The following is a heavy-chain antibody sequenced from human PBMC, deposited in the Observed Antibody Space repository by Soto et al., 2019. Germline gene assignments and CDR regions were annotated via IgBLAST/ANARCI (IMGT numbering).Heavy chain of an antibody. CDR3: ARDQSKMVRGVIISPLGYYYGMDV. J-gene: IGHJ6*02. CDR2: ISSSSSYT. Sequence: QVQLVESGGGLVKPGGSLRLSCAASGFTFSDYYMSWIRQAPGKGLEWVSYISSSSSYTNYADSVKGRFTISRDNAKNSLYLQMNSLRAEDTAVYYCARDQSKMVRGVIISPLGYYYGMDVWGQGTTVTVSS. V-gene: IGHV3-11*06. D-gene: IGHD3-10*01. CDR1: GFTFSDYY.